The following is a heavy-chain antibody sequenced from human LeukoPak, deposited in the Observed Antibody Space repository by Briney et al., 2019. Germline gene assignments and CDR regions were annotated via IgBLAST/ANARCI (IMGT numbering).Heavy chain of an antibody. CDR3: ARDRGYCSGGSCLEDAFDI. CDR2: ISSSSSYT. V-gene: IGHV3-11*05. Sequence: AGGPLRLSCAPSGFPFSHYYMRWTRQAPGEGVEWVSYISSSSSYTNYADSVKGRFTISRDNAKNSLYLQMNSLRAEDTAVYYCARDRGYCSGGSCLEDAFDIWGQGTMVTVSS. J-gene: IGHJ3*02. D-gene: IGHD2-15*01. CDR1: GFPFSHYY.